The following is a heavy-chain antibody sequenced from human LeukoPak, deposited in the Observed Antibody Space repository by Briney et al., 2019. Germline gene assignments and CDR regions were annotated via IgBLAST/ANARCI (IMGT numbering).Heavy chain of an antibody. CDR2: IYSGGST. CDR3: AREAYDSSGYYFDY. D-gene: IGHD3-22*01. J-gene: IGHJ4*02. V-gene: IGHV3-66*01. CDR1: GFTVSSNY. Sequence: GGSLRLSCAASGFTVSSNYMSWVRQAPGKGLEWVSVIYSGGSTYYADSVKGRFTISRDNSKNTLYLQMNNLRAEDTAVYYCAREAYDSSGYYFDYWGQGTLVTVSS.